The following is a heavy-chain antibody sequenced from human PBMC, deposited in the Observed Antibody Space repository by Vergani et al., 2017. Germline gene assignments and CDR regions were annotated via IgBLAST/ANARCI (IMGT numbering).Heavy chain of an antibody. J-gene: IGHJ4*02. Sequence: QVQLQQWGAGLLKPSETLSLTCAVYGGSFSGYYWSWIRQPPGKGLEWIGEINHSGSTNYNPSLKSRVTISVDTSKNQFSLKLSSVTAADTAVYYCARVRDHSIVRGVVDYWGQGTLVTVSS. CDR3: ARVRDHSIVRGVVDY. V-gene: IGHV4-34*01. CDR2: INHSGST. CDR1: GGSFSGYY. D-gene: IGHD3-10*01.